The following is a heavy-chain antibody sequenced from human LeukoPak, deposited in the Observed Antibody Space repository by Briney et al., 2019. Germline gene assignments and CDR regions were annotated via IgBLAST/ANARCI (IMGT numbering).Heavy chain of an antibody. V-gene: IGHV3-15*07. J-gene: IGHJ4*02. Sequence: GGSLRLSCAASGFTFSNAWMNWVRQAPGKGLEWVGCIKSKTDGGTTDYAAPVKGRFTISRDDSKNTLYLQMNSLKTEDTAVYYCTTGGTMVRGVIVDYWGQGTLVTVSS. CDR2: IKSKTDGGTT. CDR3: TTGGTMVRGVIVDY. D-gene: IGHD3-10*01. CDR1: GFTFSNAW.